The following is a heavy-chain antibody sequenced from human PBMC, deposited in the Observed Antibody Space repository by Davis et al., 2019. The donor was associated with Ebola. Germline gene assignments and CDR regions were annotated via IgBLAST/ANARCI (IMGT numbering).Heavy chain of an antibody. J-gene: IGHJ4*02. V-gene: IGHV4-39*07. CDR2: IYYSGST. CDR1: GGSISSSSYD. CDR3: AREGAAARNFDY. Sequence: PSETLSLTCTVSGGSISSSSYDWGWIRQPPGKGLEWIGSIYYSGSTYYSPSLKSRVTISVHTSKNQFSLKLSSVTAADTAVYYCAREGAAARNFDYWGQGTLVTVSS. D-gene: IGHD6-13*01.